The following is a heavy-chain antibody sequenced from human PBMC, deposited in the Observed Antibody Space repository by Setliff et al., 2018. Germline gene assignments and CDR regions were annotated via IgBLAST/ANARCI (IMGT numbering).Heavy chain of an antibody. CDR1: GDSISTYY. D-gene: IGHD3-22*01. CDR2: VFVDGST. CDR3: ARDNSSDWAAWFDP. V-gene: IGHV4-4*07. J-gene: IGHJ5*02. Sequence: SETLSLTCTVSGDSISTYYWSWIRRPAGKGLEWIGRVFVDGSTNYNPSLKSRVTMSVDTSKNQFSLKLTSVTAADTAIYYCARDNSSDWAAWFDPWSQGILVTVSS.